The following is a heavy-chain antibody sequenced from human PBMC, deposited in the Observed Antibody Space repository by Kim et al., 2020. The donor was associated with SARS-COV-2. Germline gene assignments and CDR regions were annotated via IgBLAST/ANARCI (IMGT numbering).Heavy chain of an antibody. D-gene: IGHD6-13*01. V-gene: IGHV3-21*01. Sequence: GGSLRLSCAASGFTFSSYSMNWVRQAPGKGLEWVSSISSSSSYIYYADSVKGRFTISRDNAKNSLYLQMNSLRAEDTAVYYCARFGSAAKREGYYYYGMDDWGQGTTVTVSS. CDR3: ARFGSAAKREGYYYYGMDD. CDR2: ISSSSSYI. CDR1: GFTFSSYS. J-gene: IGHJ6*02.